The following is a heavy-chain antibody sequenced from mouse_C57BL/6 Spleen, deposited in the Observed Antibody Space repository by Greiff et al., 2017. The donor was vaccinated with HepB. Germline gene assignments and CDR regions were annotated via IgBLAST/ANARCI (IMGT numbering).Heavy chain of an antibody. CDR2: ISSGGSYT. CDR1: GFTFSSYG. D-gene: IGHD4-1*01. J-gene: IGHJ2*01. CDR3: ARSANWDPYYFDY. Sequence: EVQLVESGGDLVKPGGSLKLSCAASGFTFSSYGMSWVRQTPDKRLEWVATISSGGSYTYYPDSVKGRFTISRDNAKNTLYLQMSSLKSEDTAMYYCARSANWDPYYFDYWGQGTTLTVSS. V-gene: IGHV5-6*01.